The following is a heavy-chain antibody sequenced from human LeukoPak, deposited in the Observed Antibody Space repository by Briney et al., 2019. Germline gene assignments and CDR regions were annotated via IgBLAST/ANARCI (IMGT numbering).Heavy chain of an antibody. J-gene: IGHJ6*04. V-gene: IGHV1-18*04. CDR1: GYTFTSYG. CDR2: ISAYDGNT. CDR3: ARDSGSAVTPYYYYGMDV. D-gene: IGHD4-17*01. Sequence: ASVKVSCKASGYTFTSYGISWVRQAPGQGLEWMGWISAYDGNTNYAQKLQGRVAMTTDTSTSTAYMELGSLRSDDTAVYYCARDSGSAVTPYYYYGMDVWGKGTTVTVSS.